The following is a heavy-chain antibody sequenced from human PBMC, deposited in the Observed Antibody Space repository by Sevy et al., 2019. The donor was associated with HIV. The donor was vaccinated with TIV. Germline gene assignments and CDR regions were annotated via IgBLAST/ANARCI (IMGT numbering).Heavy chain of an antibody. J-gene: IGHJ5*01. D-gene: IGHD4-17*01. V-gene: IGHV3-23*01. CDR1: GFSFSSYT. CDR2: IGGSGDRT. Sequence: GGSLRLSCAASGFSFSSYTMAWVRQAPGKGLEWVSSIGGSGDRTFYAGPVKGRFTISRDNSKNALHLQMNSLRAEDTAVYYCAKDYGDFKNWFDSWGQGTMVTVSS. CDR3: AKDYGDFKNWFDS.